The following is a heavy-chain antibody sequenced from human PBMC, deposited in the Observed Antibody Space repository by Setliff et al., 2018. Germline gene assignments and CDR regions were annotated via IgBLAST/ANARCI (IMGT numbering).Heavy chain of an antibody. CDR1: GGSISSGNYY. CDR3: ARGLNSESWTFRY. Sequence: SETLSLTCTVSGGSISSGNYYWSWIRQPAGKGLEWIGHIQTSGTTNYNPSLKSRVTISVDTSKNQFSLKLSAVTAADTAIYYCARGLNSESWTFRYWSQGILVTVSS. J-gene: IGHJ4*02. D-gene: IGHD1-26*01. V-gene: IGHV4-61*09. CDR2: IQTSGTT.